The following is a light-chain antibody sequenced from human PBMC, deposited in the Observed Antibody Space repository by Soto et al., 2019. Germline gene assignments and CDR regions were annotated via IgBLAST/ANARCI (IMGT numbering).Light chain of an antibody. CDR1: QSVSSN. Sequence: EIVMTQSPATLSESPGERATLSCRASQSVSSNLAWYQQKPGQAPRLLIYGASTRATGIPARFSGSGSGTEFTLTISSLQSEDFATYYCQQSYSTPITFGQGTRLEIK. V-gene: IGKV3-15*01. J-gene: IGKJ5*01. CDR3: QQSYSTPIT. CDR2: GAS.